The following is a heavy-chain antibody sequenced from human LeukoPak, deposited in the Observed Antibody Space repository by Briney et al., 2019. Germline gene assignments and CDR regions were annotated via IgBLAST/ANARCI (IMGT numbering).Heavy chain of an antibody. D-gene: IGHD2-15*01. CDR1: GYTFTSYY. V-gene: IGHV1-46*01. Sequence: ASVKVSCKASGYTFTSYYMHWVRQAPGQGLEWMGIVNPSGGSTSYAQKFQGRVTMTRDTSTSTVYMELSSLRSEDTAVYYCARAGRVEVAATHALDYWGQGTLVTVSS. J-gene: IGHJ4*02. CDR2: VNPSGGST. CDR3: ARAGRVEVAATHALDY.